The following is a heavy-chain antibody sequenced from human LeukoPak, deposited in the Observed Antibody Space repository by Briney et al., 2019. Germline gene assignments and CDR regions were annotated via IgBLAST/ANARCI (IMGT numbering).Heavy chain of an antibody. CDR2: IYYSGST. CDR1: GGSISTYY. V-gene: IGHV4-59*01. CDR3: ARGGIAVAGSPFLLEFDP. J-gene: IGHJ5*02. D-gene: IGHD6-19*01. Sequence: PSETLSLTCTVSGGSISTYYGNWIRQAPGKGLEWIGYIYYSGSTNYNPSLKSRVTMSVDTSRNQFSLKLSSVTAADTAVYYCARGGIAVAGSPFLLEFDPWGQGTLVTVSS.